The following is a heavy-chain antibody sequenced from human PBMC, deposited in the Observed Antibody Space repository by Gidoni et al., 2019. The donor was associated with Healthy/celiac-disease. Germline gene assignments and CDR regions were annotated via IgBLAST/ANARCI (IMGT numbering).Heavy chain of an antibody. J-gene: IGHJ4*02. Sequence: QVQLVESGGGVVQPGRSLRLSCAASGFTFSSYAMHWVRPAPGKGLEWVAVISYDGSNKYYADSVKGRFTISRDNSKNTLYLQMNSLRAEDTAVYYCARGFEMATIRFDYWGQGTLVTVSS. D-gene: IGHD5-12*01. CDR3: ARGFEMATIRFDY. CDR2: ISYDGSNK. V-gene: IGHV3-30-3*01. CDR1: GFTFSSYA.